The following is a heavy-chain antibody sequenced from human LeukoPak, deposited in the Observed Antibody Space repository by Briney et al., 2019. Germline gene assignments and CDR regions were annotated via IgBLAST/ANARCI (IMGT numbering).Heavy chain of an antibody. V-gene: IGHV4-4*07. CDR3: ARDTTYCSSTSCYFGTDYYYYMDV. J-gene: IGHJ6*03. CDR1: GGSISSYY. D-gene: IGHD2-2*01. Sequence: SETLSLTCTVSGGSISSYYWSWIRQPAGKGLEWIGRIYTSGSTNYNPSLKSRVTMPVDTSKNQFSLKLSSVTAADTAVYYCARDTTYCSSTSCYFGTDYYYYMDVWGKGTTVTVSS. CDR2: IYTSGST.